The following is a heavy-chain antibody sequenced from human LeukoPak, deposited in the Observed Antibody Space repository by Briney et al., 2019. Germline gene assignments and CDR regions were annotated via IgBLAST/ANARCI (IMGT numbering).Heavy chain of an antibody. J-gene: IGHJ4*02. V-gene: IGHV4-38-2*02. Sequence: SETLSLTCTVSGYSISSGYYWGWIRQPPGKGLEWIGSIYHSGSTYYNPSLKSRVTISVDTSKNQFSLKLSSVTAADTAVYYCARDLDSLTLFDYWGQGTLVTVSS. D-gene: IGHD2-21*01. CDR2: IYHSGST. CDR3: ARDLDSLTLFDY. CDR1: GYSISSGYY.